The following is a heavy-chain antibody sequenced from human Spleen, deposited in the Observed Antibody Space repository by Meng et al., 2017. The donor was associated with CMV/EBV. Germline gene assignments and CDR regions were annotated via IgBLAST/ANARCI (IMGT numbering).Heavy chain of an antibody. CDR2: ISGSGGST. D-gene: IGHD6-19*01. V-gene: IGHV3-23*01. Sequence: GGSLRLSCAASGFTFSSYAMSWVRQAPGKGLEWVSAISGSGGSTYYADSVKGRFTISRDNSKNTLYLQMNSLRAEDTAVYYCAKDHRSGQWLVHGLAFDIWGQGTMVTVSS. CDR3: AKDHRSGQWLVHGLAFDI. J-gene: IGHJ3*02. CDR1: GFTFSSYA.